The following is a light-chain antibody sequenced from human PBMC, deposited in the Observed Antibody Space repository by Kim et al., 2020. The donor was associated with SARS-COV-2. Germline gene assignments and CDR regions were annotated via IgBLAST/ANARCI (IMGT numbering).Light chain of an antibody. Sequence: SLSAGERATRSCRASQSVSNYLAWYQQKPGQAPRLLIYDASIRATDIPVRFSGSGSGTDFTLIISSLEPEDFAVYYCHQRSNSLTFGGGTKVDIK. CDR1: QSVSNY. CDR2: DAS. V-gene: IGKV3-11*01. CDR3: HQRSNSLT. J-gene: IGKJ4*01.